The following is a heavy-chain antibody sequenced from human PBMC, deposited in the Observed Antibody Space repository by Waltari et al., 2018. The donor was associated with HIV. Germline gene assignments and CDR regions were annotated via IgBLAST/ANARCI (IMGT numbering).Heavy chain of an antibody. D-gene: IGHD3-16*01. Sequence: EVQLVESGGGLVQPGGSLRLYCAASGFPCSSYATSWVRQAPGKGLEWVSAISGSGGSTYYADSVKGRFTISRDNSKNTLYLQMNSLRAEDTAVYYCAKGGGRWLQQSEADAFDIWGQGTMVTVSS. J-gene: IGHJ3*02. CDR2: ISGSGGST. CDR1: GFPCSSYA. V-gene: IGHV3-23*04. CDR3: AKGGGRWLQQSEADAFDI.